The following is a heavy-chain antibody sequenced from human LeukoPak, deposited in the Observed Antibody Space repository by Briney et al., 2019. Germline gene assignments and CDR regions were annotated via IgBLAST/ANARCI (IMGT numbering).Heavy chain of an antibody. D-gene: IGHD2-2*01. CDR1: GFTVSTNY. CDR3: ARAGGGSDIVVVPAAGQHYYYFYYMDV. J-gene: IGHJ6*03. V-gene: IGHV3-53*01. Sequence: GGSLRLSCAASGFTVSTNYMSWVRQAPGKGLEWVSVIYSGGSTYYADSVKGRFTISRDNSKNTLYLQMNSLRAEDTAVYYCARAGGGSDIVVVPAAGQHYYYFYYMDVWGKGTTVTVSS. CDR2: IYSGGST.